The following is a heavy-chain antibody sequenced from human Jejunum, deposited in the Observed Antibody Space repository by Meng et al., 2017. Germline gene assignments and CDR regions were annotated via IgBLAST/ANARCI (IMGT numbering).Heavy chain of an antibody. CDR1: GYTFTRFG. D-gene: IGHD3-10*01. J-gene: IGHJ4*02. CDR2: ISPYNGDT. V-gene: IGHV1-18*01. Sequence: QCQLGQSGAEVKKPGAPVKVTFKASGYTFTRFGISWVRQAPGQGLEWMGWISPYNGDTNYAQKLQVRVTMTTDTSTSTAYMELRSLRSDDTAVYYCARDLGNGEDYWGQGTLVTVSS. CDR3: ARDLGNGEDY.